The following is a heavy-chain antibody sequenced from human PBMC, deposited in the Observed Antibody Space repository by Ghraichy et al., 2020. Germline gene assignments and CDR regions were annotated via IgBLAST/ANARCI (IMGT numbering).Heavy chain of an antibody. V-gene: IGHV3-7*01. CDR2: IKQDGSEK. CDR3: ARDHDYIFDY. J-gene: IGHJ4*02. Sequence: GESLNISCAASGFTFSNYWMSWVRQAPGKGLEWVANIKQDGSEKYYMDSLKGRFTISRDNAKNSLYLQMNSLRAEDTAVYYCARDHDYIFDYWGQGTLVTVSS. D-gene: IGHD4-11*01. CDR1: GFTFSNYW.